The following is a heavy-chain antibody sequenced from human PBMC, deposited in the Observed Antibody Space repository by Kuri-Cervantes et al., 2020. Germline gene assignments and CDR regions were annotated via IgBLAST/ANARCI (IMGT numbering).Heavy chain of an antibody. Sequence: SGPTLVKPTQTLTLTCTFSGFSLNTSEMCVGWIRQPPGKALEWLARIDWKDDKFYSTSLKTRLTISKDTSKNQVVLTMTNMDPVDTATYYCARLGNGNYYGAFDIWGQGTMVTVSS. D-gene: IGHD1-26*01. CDR3: ARLGNGNYYGAFDI. CDR2: IDWKDDK. V-gene: IGHV2-70*17. J-gene: IGHJ3*02. CDR1: GFSLNTSEMC.